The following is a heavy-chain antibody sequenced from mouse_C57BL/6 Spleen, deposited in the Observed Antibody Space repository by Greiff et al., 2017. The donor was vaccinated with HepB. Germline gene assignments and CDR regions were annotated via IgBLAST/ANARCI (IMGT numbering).Heavy chain of an antibody. V-gene: IGHV5-17*01. CDR1: GFTFSDYG. CDR2: ISSGSSTI. Sequence: DVHLVESGGGLVKPGGSLKLSCAASGFTFSDYGMHWVRQAPEKGLEWVAYISSGSSTIYYADTVKGRFTISRDNAKNTLFLQMTSLRSEDTAMYYCARYYGSSYGAMDYWGQGTSVTVSS. J-gene: IGHJ4*01. CDR3: ARYYGSSYGAMDY. D-gene: IGHD1-1*01.